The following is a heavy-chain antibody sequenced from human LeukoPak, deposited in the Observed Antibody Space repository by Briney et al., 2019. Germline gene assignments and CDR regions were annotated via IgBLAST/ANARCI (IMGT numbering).Heavy chain of an antibody. CDR3: TSDEGEDTSY. J-gene: IGHJ4*02. D-gene: IGHD1-26*01. CDR1: GFIFGDYA. Sequence: PAGSLRLSCTGSGFIFGDYAMNWVRQAPGKGLEWVGVIRSKAYGGTAEYAASVKGRFTISRDDSKSIAYLQMSSLKTEDTAVYYCTSDEGEDTSYWGQGTLVTVSS. V-gene: IGHV3-49*04. CDR2: IRSKAYGGTA.